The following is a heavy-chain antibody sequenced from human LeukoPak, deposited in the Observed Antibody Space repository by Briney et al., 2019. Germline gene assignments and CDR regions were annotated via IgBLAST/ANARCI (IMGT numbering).Heavy chain of an antibody. V-gene: IGHV3-53*01. J-gene: IGHJ4*02. D-gene: IGHD3-22*01. CDR1: GFTVSSNY. CDR3: ARDGGTYYYDSSGYYPQGYFDY. CDR2: IYSGGST. Sequence: GGSLRLSCAASGFTVSSNYMSWVRQAPGKGLEWASVIYSGGSTYYADSVKGRFTISRDNSKNTLYLQMNSLRAEDTAVYYCARDGGTYYYDSSGYYPQGYFDYWGQGTLVTVS.